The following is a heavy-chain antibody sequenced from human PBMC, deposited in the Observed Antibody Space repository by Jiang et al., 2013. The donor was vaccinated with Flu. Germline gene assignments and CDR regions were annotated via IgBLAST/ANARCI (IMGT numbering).Heavy chain of an antibody. D-gene: IGHD6-13*01. Sequence: GAEVKKPGESLKISCKGSGYSFTSYWIGWVRQMPGKGLEWMGIIFPGDSDTRYSPSFQGQVTISADKSISTAYLQWSSLKASDSAMYYCARRPAGTPTGLDWFDTWGQGALVTVSS. CDR3: ARRPAGTPTGLDWFDT. CDR1: GYSFTSYW. V-gene: IGHV5-51*03. J-gene: IGHJ5*02. CDR2: IFPGDSDT.